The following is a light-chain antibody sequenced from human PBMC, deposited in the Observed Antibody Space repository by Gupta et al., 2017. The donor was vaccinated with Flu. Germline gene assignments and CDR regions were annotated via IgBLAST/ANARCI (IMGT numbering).Light chain of an antibody. CDR3: RQYREYPIT. CDR2: GAS. Sequence: DFQMTQSPSSLSASVGDRVIITWRASQSISNSLGWYQQKPEKAPKSLIYGASSLQNGVPSRFSGSGFGTEFTLTISSLQPEDFGTYYCRQYREYPITFGQGTRLEIK. V-gene: IGKV1D-16*01. J-gene: IGKJ5*01. CDR1: QSISNS.